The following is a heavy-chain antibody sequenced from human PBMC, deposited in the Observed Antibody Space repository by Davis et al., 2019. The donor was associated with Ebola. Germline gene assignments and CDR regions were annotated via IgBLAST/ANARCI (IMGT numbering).Heavy chain of an antibody. D-gene: IGHD4-17*01. V-gene: IGHV1-69*06. CDR2: IIPIFGTA. CDR1: GGTFSSYA. J-gene: IGHJ4*02. Sequence: AASVKVSCKASGGTFSSYAISWVRQAPGQGLEWMGGIIPIFGTANYAQKFQGRVTITADKSTSTAYMELSSLRSEDTAVYYCARGRGSYGDYVFDYWGQGTLVTVSS. CDR3: ARGRGSYGDYVFDY.